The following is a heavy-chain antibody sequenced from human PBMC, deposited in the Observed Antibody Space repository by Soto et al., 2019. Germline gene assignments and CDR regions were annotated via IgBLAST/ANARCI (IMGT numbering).Heavy chain of an antibody. J-gene: IGHJ6*02. V-gene: IGHV3-33*01. CDR1: GFIFSRFG. D-gene: IGHD6-13*01. CDR2: ILYDGSNQ. CDR3: ARDEGIAAAGPYYYYGVDV. Sequence: QVQLVESGGGVVQPGRSLRLSCAASGFIFSRFGMHWVRQAPGKGLEWVAVILYDGSNQKYGDSVKGRFTISRDNSKNTVYLQMNSLRAEDTGVYYCARDEGIAAAGPYYYYGVDVWGQGTTVTVSS.